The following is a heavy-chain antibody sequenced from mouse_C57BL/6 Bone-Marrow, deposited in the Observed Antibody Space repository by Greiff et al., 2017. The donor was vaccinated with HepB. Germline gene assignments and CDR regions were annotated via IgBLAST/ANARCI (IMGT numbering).Heavy chain of an antibody. CDR1: GYTFTEYT. D-gene: IGHD3-2*02. CDR3: TRHPYSAGYGYAMDY. J-gene: IGHJ4*01. V-gene: IGHV1-62-2*01. Sequence: QVQLKQSGAELVKPGASVKLSCKASGYTFTEYTIHWVKQRSGQGLEWIGWFYTGSGSIKYNEKFKDKATLTADKSSSTFYMELRILTSEDSAVYFCTRHPYSAGYGYAMDYWDQGTSVTVSS. CDR2: FYTGSGSI.